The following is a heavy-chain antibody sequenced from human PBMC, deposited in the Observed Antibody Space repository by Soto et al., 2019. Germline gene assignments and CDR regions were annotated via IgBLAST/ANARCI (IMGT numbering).Heavy chain of an antibody. V-gene: IGHV3-7*01. CDR3: ATEVWVYYDFWSGYSDY. CDR2: IKEDGSDM. J-gene: IGHJ4*02. Sequence: EVQLVESGGGLVQPGGSLRLSCAASGFTFSSYWMSWVRQAPGKGLEWVANIKEDGSDMYYVDSVKGRFTISRDNAKNSLYLQMNSLRAEDTAVYYCATEVWVYYDFWSGYSDYWGLGTLVTVSS. CDR1: GFTFSSYW. D-gene: IGHD3-3*01.